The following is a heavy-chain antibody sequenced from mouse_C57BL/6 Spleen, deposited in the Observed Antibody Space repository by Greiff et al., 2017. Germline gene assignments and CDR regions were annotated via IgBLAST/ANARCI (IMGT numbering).Heavy chain of an antibody. V-gene: IGHV1-5*01. CDR3: TRVATEYAMDY. CDR2: ISPGNSDT. CDR1: GYTFTSYW. D-gene: IGHD1-1*02. Sequence: EVQLQQSGTVLARPGASVKMSCKTSGYTFTSYWMHWVKQRPGQGLEWIGAISPGNSDTSYNQKFKGKAKLTAVTSASTAYMELSSLTNEGTAVYYWTRVATEYAMDYWGQGTSVTVSS. J-gene: IGHJ4*01.